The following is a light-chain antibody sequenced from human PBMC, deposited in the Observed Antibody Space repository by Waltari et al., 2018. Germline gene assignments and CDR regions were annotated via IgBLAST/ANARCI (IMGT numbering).Light chain of an antibody. CDR1: SSNVGFFNL. CDR3: CSYAGRSTWV. J-gene: IGLJ3*02. V-gene: IGLV2-23*02. CDR2: AVR. Sequence: QSALTQPASVSGSPGQSVTISCTGTSSNVGFFNLVSWYQPHPGKAPKLMIYAVRDRTSWVSNRFSGSKSGYTASLTISGLQAEDEADYYCCSYAGRSTWVFGGGTKVTVL.